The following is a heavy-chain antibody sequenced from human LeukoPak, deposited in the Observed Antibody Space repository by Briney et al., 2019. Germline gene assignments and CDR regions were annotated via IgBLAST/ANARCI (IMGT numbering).Heavy chain of an antibody. CDR3: ARGSPFDY. CDR2: IYYSGST. CDR1: GGSISSSSYY. V-gene: IGHV4-39*07. Sequence: SETLSLTCTVSGGSISSSSYYWGWIRQPPGKGLEWIGSIYYSGSTYYNPSLKSRVTISVDTSKNQFSLKLSSVTAADTAVYYCARGSPFDYWGQGTLVTVSS. J-gene: IGHJ4*02.